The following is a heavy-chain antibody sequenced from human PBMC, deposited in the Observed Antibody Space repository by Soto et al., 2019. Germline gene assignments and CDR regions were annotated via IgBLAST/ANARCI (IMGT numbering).Heavy chain of an antibody. Sequence: QVHLQESGPGQVRPSQTLSLSCSVSGGSISRGAYFWTWIRQFPGKGLEWIAYISYTGATYYNPSLKCRVTILADTSKNQFSLKLNSVTSADTAVYYCARGGPVSVSPAWQLLGYFDYWGQGTLVTVSS. CDR2: ISYTGAT. J-gene: IGHJ4*02. CDR3: ARGGPVSVSPAWQLLGYFDY. CDR1: GGSISRGAYF. V-gene: IGHV4-31*03. D-gene: IGHD2-15*01.